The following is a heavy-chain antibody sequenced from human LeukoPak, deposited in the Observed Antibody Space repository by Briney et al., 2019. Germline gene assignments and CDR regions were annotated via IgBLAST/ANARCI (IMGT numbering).Heavy chain of an antibody. J-gene: IGHJ5*02. CDR3: ARDGCSSTSCYTGNPTNWFDP. CDR1: GYTFTSYG. D-gene: IGHD2-2*02. CDR2: IIPIFGTA. V-gene: IGHV1-69*13. Sequence: SVKVSCKASGYTFTSYGISWVRQAPGQGLEWMGGIIPIFGTANYAQKFQGRVTITADESTSTAYMELSSLRSEDTAVYYCARDGCSSTSCYTGNPTNWFDPWGQGALVTVSS.